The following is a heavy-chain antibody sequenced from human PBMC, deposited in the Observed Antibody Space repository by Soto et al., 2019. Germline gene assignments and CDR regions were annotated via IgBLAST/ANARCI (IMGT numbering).Heavy chain of an antibody. CDR1: GYTLTSYG. D-gene: IGHD3-10*01. J-gene: IGHJ4*02. V-gene: IGHV1-18*01. CDR2: INVYNGNT. CDR3: ARDTSRGEYDY. Sequence: QVQLVQSGAEVKKPGASVKVSCKASGYTLTSYGISWVRQAPGQGLEWRGWINVYNGNTNYAQKLQGRVTMTTDTSTSTAYLDLRRLRSDDTAVYFCARDTSRGEYDYWGQGTLVTVSS.